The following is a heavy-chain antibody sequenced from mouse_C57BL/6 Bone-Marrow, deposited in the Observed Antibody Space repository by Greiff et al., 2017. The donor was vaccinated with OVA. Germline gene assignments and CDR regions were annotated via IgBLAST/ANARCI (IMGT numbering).Heavy chain of an antibody. CDR2: INPGRGGT. D-gene: IGHD4-1*02. CDR1: GYAFTNYL. CDR3: ARSTGTGFAY. J-gene: IGHJ3*01. V-gene: IGHV1-54*01. Sequence: QVQLKQSGAELVRPGTSVKVSCKASGYAFTNYLIEWVKQRPGQGLEWIGVINPGRGGTNYNEKFKGKATLTADKSSSTAYMQLSSLTSEDSAVYFCARSTGTGFAYWGQGTLVTVSA.